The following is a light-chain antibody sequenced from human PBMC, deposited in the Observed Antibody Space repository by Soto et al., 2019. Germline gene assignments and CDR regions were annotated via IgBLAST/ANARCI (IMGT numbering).Light chain of an antibody. Sequence: DVQMTQSPSSLSAFVGDRVTITCRASQGIAPYLAWFQQKPGKVPKLLIYATSTLQSGVPSRFSGSGSGTDFTLTISSLQPEDVATYYCQKYNSAPLTFGGGTMVEIK. CDR3: QKYNSAPLT. CDR2: ATS. V-gene: IGKV1-27*01. J-gene: IGKJ4*01. CDR1: QGIAPY.